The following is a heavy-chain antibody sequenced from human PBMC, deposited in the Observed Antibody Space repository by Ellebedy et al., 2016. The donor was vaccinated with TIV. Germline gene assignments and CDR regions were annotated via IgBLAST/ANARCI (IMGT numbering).Heavy chain of an antibody. V-gene: IGHV4-4*02. J-gene: IGHJ3*02. D-gene: IGHD1-1*01. Sequence: MPGGSLRLSCAVSGGSISSSDWWSWVRQPPGKGLEWIGEIYHSGSTNYNPSLKSRVTISVDKSKNQFSLKLSSVTAADTAVYYCANYNWIRALDIWGQGTMVTVSS. CDR1: GGSISSSDW. CDR3: ANYNWIRALDI. CDR2: IYHSGST.